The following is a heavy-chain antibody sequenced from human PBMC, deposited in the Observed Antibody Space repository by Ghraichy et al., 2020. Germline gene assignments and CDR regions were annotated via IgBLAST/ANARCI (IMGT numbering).Heavy chain of an antibody. CDR1: RANVCNSG. CDR3: ARTLGSSIGTHTLGY. J-gene: IGHJ4*02. D-gene: IGHD6-6*01. V-gene: IGHV1-18*01. Sequence: ASVKVSCKASRANVCNSGTSWLLLGPGQGLEWMGWISAYNGNTNYVQKFQGRVTMTTDTPTSTAYMEVRSLRSDDTAVYYCARTLGSSIGTHTLGYWGQGTL. CDR2: ISAYNGNT.